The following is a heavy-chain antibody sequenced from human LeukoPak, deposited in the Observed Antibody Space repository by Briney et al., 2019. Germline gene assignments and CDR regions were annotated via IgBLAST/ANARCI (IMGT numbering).Heavy chain of an antibody. Sequence: GGSLRLSCAASGFTVSNKYMTWVRQAPGKGLEWVSLIYSDGRTYYADSVKGRFTISRDNSKNTLYLQMNSLRAEDTAVYYCAKDRVATERYYMDVWGKGTTVTISS. CDR1: GFTVSNKY. J-gene: IGHJ6*03. CDR2: IYSDGRT. V-gene: IGHV3-53*01. D-gene: IGHD6-13*01. CDR3: AKDRVATERYYMDV.